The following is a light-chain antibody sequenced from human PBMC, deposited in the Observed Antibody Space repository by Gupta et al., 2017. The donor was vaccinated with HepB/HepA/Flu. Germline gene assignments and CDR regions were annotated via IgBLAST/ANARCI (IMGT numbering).Light chain of an antibody. J-gene: IGLJ2*01. V-gene: IGLV1-44*01. CDR3: AAWEDGLDGYAV. Sequence: QSVLTQPPSASGTPGQRVTISCSGSTSNIGSNTVNWYQQLPGAAPKLLIYSNNQRPSGVPDRFSASTSGTSASLPISGRQSEDEADYYCAAWEDGLDGYAVFGGGTKLTVL. CDR1: TSNIGSNT. CDR2: SNN.